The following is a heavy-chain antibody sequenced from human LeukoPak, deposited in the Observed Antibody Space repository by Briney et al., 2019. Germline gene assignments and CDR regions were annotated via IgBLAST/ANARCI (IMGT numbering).Heavy chain of an antibody. CDR3: AKGSQLVPFDY. CDR1: GFTFSSYA. CDR2: ISYDGSNK. D-gene: IGHD6-13*01. J-gene: IGHJ4*02. Sequence: PGRSLRLSCAASGFTFSSYAMHWVRQAPGKGLEWVAVISYDGSNKYYADSVKGRFTISRDNSKNTLYLQMNSLRAEDTAVYYCAKGSQLVPFDYWGQGTLVTVSS. V-gene: IGHV3-30-3*01.